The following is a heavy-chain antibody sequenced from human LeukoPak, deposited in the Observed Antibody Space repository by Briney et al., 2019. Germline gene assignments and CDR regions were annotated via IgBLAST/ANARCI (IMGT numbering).Heavy chain of an antibody. CDR3: ARERNSLDIVVVVAATGSGRNAFDI. CDR2: TYYSGST. Sequence: SSETLSLTCTVSGGSISSSSYYWGWIRQPPGKGLEWIGSTYYSGSTYYSPSLKSRVTISVDTSKNQFSLKLSSVTAADTAVYYCARERNSLDIVVVVAATGSGRNAFDIWGQGTMVTVSS. J-gene: IGHJ3*02. V-gene: IGHV4-39*07. D-gene: IGHD2-15*01. CDR1: GGSISSSSYY.